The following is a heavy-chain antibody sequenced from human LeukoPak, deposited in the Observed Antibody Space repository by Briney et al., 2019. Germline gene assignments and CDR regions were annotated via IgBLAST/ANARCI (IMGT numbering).Heavy chain of an antibody. Sequence: GASVKVSCKASGYTFTSYYMHWVRQAPGQGLEWMGIINPSGGSTSYAQKFQGRVTMTIDTSASTAYMELGSLRSEDTAVYYCARGILWFGELSSLGYWGQGTLVTVSS. V-gene: IGHV1-46*01. CDR2: INPSGGST. CDR3: ARGILWFGELSSLGY. CDR1: GYTFTSYY. J-gene: IGHJ4*02. D-gene: IGHD3-10*01.